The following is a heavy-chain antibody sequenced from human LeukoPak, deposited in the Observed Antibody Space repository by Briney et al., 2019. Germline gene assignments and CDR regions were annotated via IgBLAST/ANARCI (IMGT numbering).Heavy chain of an antibody. D-gene: IGHD4-17*01. Sequence: SETLSLTCTVSGGSISSSSYYWGWLRQPPGQGLEWIVSIYYSGRTYYNPALKSRVTISVNTSKNQYSLKLSSMTAADTAVYYCARHQDGDHDYVDFSPHYFDYWGQGTLVTVSS. J-gene: IGHJ4*02. CDR2: IYYSGRT. CDR1: GGSISSSSYY. V-gene: IGHV4-39*01. CDR3: ARHQDGDHDYVDFSPHYFDY.